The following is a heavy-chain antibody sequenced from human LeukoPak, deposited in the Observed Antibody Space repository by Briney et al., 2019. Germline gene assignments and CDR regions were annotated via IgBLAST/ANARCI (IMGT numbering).Heavy chain of an antibody. D-gene: IGHD5-24*01. V-gene: IGHV6-1*01. CDR2: TYYRSKWYN. Sequence: SQTLSLTCAISGDSVSSNSAAWNWIRQSPSRGLEWLGRTYYRSKWYNDYAVSVKSRITINPDTSKNQFSLQLNSVTPEDTAVYYCARDRGSGGPWLQWWVFDPWGQGTLVTVSS. J-gene: IGHJ5*02. CDR3: ARDRGSGGPWLQWWVFDP. CDR1: GDSVSSNSAA.